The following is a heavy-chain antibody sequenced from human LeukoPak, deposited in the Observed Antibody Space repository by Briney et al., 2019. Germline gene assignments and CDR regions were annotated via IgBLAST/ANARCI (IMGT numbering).Heavy chain of an antibody. CDR1: GFTFSSYA. CDR2: SSCSGGST. V-gene: IGHV3-23*01. CDR3: AKGTYYDILTGPTYFDY. J-gene: IGHJ4*02. D-gene: IGHD3-9*01. Sequence: GGSLRLSCAASGFTFSSYAMSWVRQAPGKGLEGVSASSCSGGSTYYADSVKGRFTISRDKSQNTLYLQMNSLRAEDTAVYYCAKGTYYDILTGPTYFDYWGQGPLVTVSS.